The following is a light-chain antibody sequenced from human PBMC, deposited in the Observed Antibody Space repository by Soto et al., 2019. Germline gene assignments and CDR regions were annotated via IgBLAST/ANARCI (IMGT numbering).Light chain of an antibody. CDR2: DAS. V-gene: IGKV3-11*01. CDR1: QSVSIY. CDR3: QQYNMWPPYT. J-gene: IGKJ2*01. Sequence: EIVLTQSPATLSLSPGERATLSCRASQSVSIYLAWYQQKPGQAPRLLIYDASNRATGVPARFSGSGSGTDFTLTISSLEPEDFAVYYCQQYNMWPPYTFGQGTKLEIK.